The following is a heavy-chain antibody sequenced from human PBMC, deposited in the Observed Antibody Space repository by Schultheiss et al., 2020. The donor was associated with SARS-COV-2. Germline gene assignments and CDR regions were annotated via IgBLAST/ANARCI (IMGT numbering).Heavy chain of an antibody. J-gene: IGHJ4*02. CDR1: GFTFSSYA. Sequence: GGSLRLSCAASGFTFSSYAMHWVRQAPGEGLEWVAVISSDGTNKYYADSVKGRFTISRDNSKNTLYLQMNSLRAEDTAVYYCAKEYPLPHGYTSPLGYWGQGTLVTVSS. CDR3: AKEYPLPHGYTSPLGY. D-gene: IGHD3-16*01. CDR2: ISSDGTNK. V-gene: IGHV3-30-3*01.